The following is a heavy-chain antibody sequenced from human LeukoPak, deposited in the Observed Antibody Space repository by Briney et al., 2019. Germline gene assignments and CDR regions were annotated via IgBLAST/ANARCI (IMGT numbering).Heavy chain of an antibody. CDR1: GGSISSSSYY. D-gene: IGHD6-13*01. Sequence: SETLFLTCTVSGGSISSSSYYWGWIRQPPGKGLEWIGSIYYSGSTYYNPSLKSRVTISVDTSKNQFSLKLSSVTAADTAVYYCARAHGIAAAGTHLNFDYWGQGTLVTVSS. V-gene: IGHV4-39*07. J-gene: IGHJ4*02. CDR2: IYYSGST. CDR3: ARAHGIAAAGTHLNFDY.